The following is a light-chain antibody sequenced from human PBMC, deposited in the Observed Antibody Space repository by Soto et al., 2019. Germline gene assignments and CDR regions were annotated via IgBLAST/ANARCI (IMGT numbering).Light chain of an antibody. V-gene: IGKV1-33*01. CDR3: QQYDSLSQCT. J-gene: IGKJ4*01. CDR1: QDINNY. CDR2: GAS. Sequence: IQKTQSPSSLSASVGDRVTITCQASQDINNYLNWYQQKPGKAPKLLIYGASNLETGVPSRFSGSGYGTHFTFTITSLQPEDFATYYCQQYDSLSQCTFGGGTKVEIE.